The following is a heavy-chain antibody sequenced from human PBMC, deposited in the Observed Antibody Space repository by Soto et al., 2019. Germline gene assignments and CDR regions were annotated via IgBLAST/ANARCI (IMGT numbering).Heavy chain of an antibody. V-gene: IGHV4-30-4*01. CDR1: GGSISSGDYY. J-gene: IGHJ4*02. CDR3: ARNGALDY. D-gene: IGHD2-8*01. Sequence: QVQLQESGPGLVKPSQTLSLTCTVSGGSISSGDYYWSWIRQPPGKGLEWIGYILYSGTTNYNPSLESRITISVDTTKNQFSLKLTSVTAADPAAYYCARNGALDYWGRGTLVTVSS. CDR2: ILYSGTT.